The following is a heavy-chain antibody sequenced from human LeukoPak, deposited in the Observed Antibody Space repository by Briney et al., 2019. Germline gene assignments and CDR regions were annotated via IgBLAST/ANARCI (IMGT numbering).Heavy chain of an antibody. V-gene: IGHV3-21*01. Sequence: PGGSLRLSCAASGFTFSSYSMNWVRQAPGKGLEWVSSISSSSSYIYYADSVEGRFTISRDNAKNSLYLQMNSLRAEDTAVYYCATRGYSYGSSYYYYGMDVWGQGTTVTVSS. CDR1: GFTFSSYS. J-gene: IGHJ6*02. CDR2: ISSSSSYI. CDR3: ATRGYSYGSSYYYYGMDV. D-gene: IGHD5-18*01.